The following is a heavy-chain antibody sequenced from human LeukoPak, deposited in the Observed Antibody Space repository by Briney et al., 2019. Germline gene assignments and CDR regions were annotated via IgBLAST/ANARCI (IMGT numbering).Heavy chain of an antibody. CDR3: AREILAPGKTHDY. V-gene: IGHV3-21*01. CDR2: ISSSSTYI. J-gene: IGHJ4*02. Sequence: GGSLRLSCTASGFTFSSYSMNWVRQAPGKGLEWVSSISSSSTYIYYADSLKGRFTISRDNAKNSLYLQMNSLRAEDTAMYFCAREILAPGKTHDYWGQGTLVTVSS. CDR1: GFTFSSYS.